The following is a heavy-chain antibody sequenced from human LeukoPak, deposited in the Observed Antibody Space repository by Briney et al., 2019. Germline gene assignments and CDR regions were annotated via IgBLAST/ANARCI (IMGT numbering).Heavy chain of an antibody. CDR2: ISSSGSTI. Sequence: GGSLRLSCAASGFTFSDYYMSWIRQAPGKGLEWVSYISSSGSTIYYADSVKGRFTISRDNAKNSLYLQMNSLRAEDTAVYYCARALGGDDFWSGYYNNWFDPWGQGTLVTVSS. CDR1: GFTFSDYY. V-gene: IGHV3-11*04. D-gene: IGHD3-3*01. CDR3: ARALGGDDFWSGYYNNWFDP. J-gene: IGHJ5*02.